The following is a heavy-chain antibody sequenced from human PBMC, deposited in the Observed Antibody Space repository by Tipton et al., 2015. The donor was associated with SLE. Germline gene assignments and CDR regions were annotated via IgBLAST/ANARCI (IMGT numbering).Heavy chain of an antibody. CDR1: GFTFSRYE. D-gene: IGHD3-22*01. J-gene: IGHJ4*02. CDR3: AKQGPGSGYCDY. V-gene: IGHV3-43*02. Sequence: GSLRLSCVASGFTFSRYEMNWVRQAPGKGLEWISYIGDGRDTIKYAGSVRGRVTISRDNSKNSLFLQMNSLRTEDTAFYYCAKQGPGSGYCDYWGQGTLVTVSS. CDR2: IGDGRDTI.